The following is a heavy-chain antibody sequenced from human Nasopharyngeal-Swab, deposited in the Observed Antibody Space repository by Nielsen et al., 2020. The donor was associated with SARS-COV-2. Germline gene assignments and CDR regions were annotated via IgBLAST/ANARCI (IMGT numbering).Heavy chain of an antibody. CDR3: ARSGDYCSSTSCYLSDAFDI. D-gene: IGHD2-2*01. J-gene: IGHJ3*02. V-gene: IGHV3-30-3*01. CDR2: ISYDGSNK. Sequence: VRQAPGKGLEWVAVISYDGSNKYYADSVEGRFTISRDNSKNTLYLQMNSLRAEDTAVYYCARSGDYCSSTSCYLSDAFDIWGQGTMVTVSS.